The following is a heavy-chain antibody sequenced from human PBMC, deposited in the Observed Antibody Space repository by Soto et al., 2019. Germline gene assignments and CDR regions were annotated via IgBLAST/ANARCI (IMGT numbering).Heavy chain of an antibody. V-gene: IGHV1-2*04. CDR3: ARDKRRVYSSSSWWYSSGWYEGGFDY. D-gene: IGHD6-19*01. Sequence: QVQLVQSGAEVKKPGASVKVSCKASGYTFTGYYMHWVRQAPGQGLEWMGWINPNSGGTKYAQKFQGWVSMTRETSISTAYMELSRLRSDDTAVYYCARDKRRVYSSSSWWYSSGWYEGGFDYWGQGTLVTVSS. CDR1: GYTFTGYY. CDR2: INPNSGGT. J-gene: IGHJ4*02.